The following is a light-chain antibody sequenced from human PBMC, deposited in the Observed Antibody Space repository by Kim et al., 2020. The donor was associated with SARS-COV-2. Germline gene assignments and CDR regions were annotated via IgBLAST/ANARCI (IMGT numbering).Light chain of an antibody. V-gene: IGKV1-12*02. CDR2: AAS. Sequence: DIQMTQSPSSLSASVGDRVTITCRASQGVGRWLAWYQQKPGKAPNLLIYAASSLHSGVPSRFSGSGSGRDFTLTISSLQPEDFATYYCQKANSCAYNFAQGTKLEI. CDR3: QKANSCAYN. J-gene: IGKJ2*01. CDR1: QGVGRW.